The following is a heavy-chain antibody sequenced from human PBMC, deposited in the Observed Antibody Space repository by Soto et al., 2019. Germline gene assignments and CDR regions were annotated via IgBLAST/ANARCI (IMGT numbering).Heavy chain of an antibody. J-gene: IGHJ5*02. CDR3: ARKEYYYDTSNAGWFGP. CDR1: GFTFSSSW. CDR2: IKPDGTEK. Sequence: EVQLVESGGDLVQPGGSLRLSCAASGFTFSSSWMSWVRQAPGKGLEWVANIKPDGTEKYYVDSVKVRFTITRDNAKNSLYLQMNSLGADDSVVYYCARKEYYYDTSNAGWFGPWGQGSLVTVCS. D-gene: IGHD3-22*01. V-gene: IGHV3-7*04.